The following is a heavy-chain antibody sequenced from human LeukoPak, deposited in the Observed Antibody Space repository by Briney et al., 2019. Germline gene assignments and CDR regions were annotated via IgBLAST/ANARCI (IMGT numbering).Heavy chain of an antibody. V-gene: IGHV1-18*04. Sequence: ASVKVSCKASGYTFTSYYMHWVRQAPGQGLEWMGWISAYNGNTNYAQNLQGRVTMTTDTSTNTAYMELRSLRSDDTAVYYCARVDAALETLFDSWGQGTLVTVSS. CDR1: GYTFTSYY. CDR3: ARVDAALETLFDS. J-gene: IGHJ4*02. CDR2: ISAYNGNT. D-gene: IGHD5-18*01.